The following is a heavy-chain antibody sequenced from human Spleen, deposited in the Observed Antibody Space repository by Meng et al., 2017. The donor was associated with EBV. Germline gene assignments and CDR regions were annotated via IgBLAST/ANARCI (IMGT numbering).Heavy chain of an antibody. V-gene: IGHV3-30-3*01. Sequence: QVHLVESGGGVVQPGRSLRLSCEASGFTFSSFSMHWVRQAPGKGLEWVAGTPHDGSNKYYAHSVKGRFTISRDNSKNTLYLQMNSLRAEDTAVYYCARDRYSSGWTLNYWGPGTMVTVSA. D-gene: IGHD6-19*01. CDR3: ARDRYSSGWTLNY. J-gene: IGHJ4*02. CDR1: GFTFSSFS. CDR2: TPHDGSNK.